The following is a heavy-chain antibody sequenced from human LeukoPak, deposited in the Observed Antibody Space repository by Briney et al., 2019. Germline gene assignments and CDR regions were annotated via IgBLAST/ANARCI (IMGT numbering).Heavy chain of an antibody. D-gene: IGHD6-19*01. J-gene: IGHJ4*02. CDR2: ISAYNGNT. CDR1: GYTFTGYG. V-gene: IGHV1-18*01. CDR3: AREGKGYSSGWYPFDY. Sequence: ASVKVSCKASGYTFTGYGISWVRQAPGQGLEWMGWISAYNGNTNYAQKLQGRVTMTTDTSTSTAYMELRSLRSDDTAVYYCAREGKGYSSGWYPFDYWGQGTLVTVSS.